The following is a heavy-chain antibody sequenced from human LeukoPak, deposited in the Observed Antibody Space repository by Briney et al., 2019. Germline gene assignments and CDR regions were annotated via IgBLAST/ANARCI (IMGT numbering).Heavy chain of an antibody. CDR1: SGSISSGTYY. V-gene: IGHV4-61*02. CDR3: ARGGLAVAGTRKAFDI. CDR2: IYTSGST. Sequence: PSETLSLTCTVSSGSISSGTYYWSWIRQPAGKGLEWIGRIYTSGSTNYNPSLKSRVTISVDTSKNQFSLKLSSVTAADTAVYYCARGGLAVAGTRKAFDIWGQGTMVTVSS. J-gene: IGHJ3*02. D-gene: IGHD6-19*01.